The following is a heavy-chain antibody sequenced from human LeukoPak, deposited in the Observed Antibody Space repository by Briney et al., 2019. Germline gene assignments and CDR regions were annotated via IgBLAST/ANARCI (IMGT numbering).Heavy chain of an antibody. CDR3: VRRDTGWNYFDY. D-gene: IGHD6-19*01. J-gene: IGHJ4*02. CDR1: GGSINSHY. CDR2: IYYTGKI. V-gene: IGHV4-59*08. Sequence: SETLSLTCAVSGGSINSHYWGWIRQPPGKGLQWMGDIYYTGKINYNPSLKSRVTITLDTSKDHLSLNLTSVLAADMAIYYCVRRDTGWNYFDYWGQGILVTVSS.